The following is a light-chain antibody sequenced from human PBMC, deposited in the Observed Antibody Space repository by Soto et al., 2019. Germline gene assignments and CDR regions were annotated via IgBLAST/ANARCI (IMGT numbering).Light chain of an antibody. Sequence: DIQMTQSLSTLSASVGDKVTITCRASQSISSWLAWYQQKPGKAPELLIYDASSLESGVLSRFSGSGSGTEFTLTISGLQPDDFATYYCQQYNSYPLTFGGGTRWISN. CDR1: QSISSW. CDR3: QQYNSYPLT. CDR2: DAS. V-gene: IGKV1-5*01. J-gene: IGKJ4*01.